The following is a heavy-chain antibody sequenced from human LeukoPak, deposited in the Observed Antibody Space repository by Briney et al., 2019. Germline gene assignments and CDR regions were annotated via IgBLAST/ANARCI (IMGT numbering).Heavy chain of an antibody. CDR2: INHSGST. Sequence: ETLSLTCAVYGGSFSGYYWSWIRQPPGKGLEWIGEINHSGSTNYNPSLKSRVTISVDTSKNQFSLKLSSVTAADTAVYYCARGFDIVVVPAGGWFDPWGQGTLVTVSS. V-gene: IGHV4-34*01. D-gene: IGHD2-2*01. CDR1: GGSFSGYY. J-gene: IGHJ5*02. CDR3: ARGFDIVVVPAGGWFDP.